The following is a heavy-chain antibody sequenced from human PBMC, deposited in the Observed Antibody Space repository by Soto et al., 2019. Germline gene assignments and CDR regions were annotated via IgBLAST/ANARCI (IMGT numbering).Heavy chain of an antibody. J-gene: IGHJ4*02. Sequence: EVQLLESGGGLVQPGGSLRLSCAASGFTFSSYGMSWVRQAPGKGLEWVSSISGSGGSTYYADSVKGRFTISRDNSKNTLYLQTNSLRAEDTAVYYCAKASAPGGTYFPLWFWGQGTLVTVSS. D-gene: IGHD1-26*01. CDR3: AKASAPGGTYFPLWF. CDR2: ISGSGGST. CDR1: GFTFSSYG. V-gene: IGHV3-23*01.